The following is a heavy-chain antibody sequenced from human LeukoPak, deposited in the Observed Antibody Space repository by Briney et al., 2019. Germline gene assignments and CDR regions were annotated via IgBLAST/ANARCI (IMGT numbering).Heavy chain of an antibody. V-gene: IGHV3-23*01. CDR1: GFTNNRYA. CDR2: ISDNGAGT. Sequence: GGSLRLSCEASGFTNNRYAKSRVRQAPGKGLEWVSSISDNGAGTFYADSVKGRFTISRDNSDKTLYLQMNSLRAEDTAVYYCAKRSLSGTWYFDLWGRGTLVIVSS. D-gene: IGHD3-3*01. CDR3: AKRSLSGTWYFDL. J-gene: IGHJ2*01.